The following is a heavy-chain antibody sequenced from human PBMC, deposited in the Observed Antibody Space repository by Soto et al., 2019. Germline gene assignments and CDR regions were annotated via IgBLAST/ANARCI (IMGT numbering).Heavy chain of an antibody. V-gene: IGHV1-58*01. CDR2: IVVGSGNT. D-gene: IGHD3-10*01. Sequence: SLKVSCKASVFTFSSSAVLWVRQARGQRLEWIGWIVVGSGNTNYAQKFQERVTITRDMSTSTAYMELSSLRSEGTAVYYCASVGNFDYWGQGTLVTVSS. CDR1: VFTFSSSA. J-gene: IGHJ4*02. CDR3: ASVGNFDY.